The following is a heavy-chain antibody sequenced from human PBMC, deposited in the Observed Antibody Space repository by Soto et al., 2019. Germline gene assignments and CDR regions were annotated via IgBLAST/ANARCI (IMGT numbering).Heavy chain of an antibody. CDR3: AKPTPESPSYGDYGNFDY. V-gene: IGHV3-23*01. CDR2: ISGSGGST. D-gene: IGHD4-17*01. J-gene: IGHJ4*02. CDR1: GFTFSSYA. Sequence: GGSLRLSCAASGFTFSSYAMSWVRQAPGKGLEWVSAISGSGGSTYYADSVKGRFTIARDNSKTTLYLQMNSLRAEDTAVYYCAKPTPESPSYGDYGNFDYWGQGTLVTVSS.